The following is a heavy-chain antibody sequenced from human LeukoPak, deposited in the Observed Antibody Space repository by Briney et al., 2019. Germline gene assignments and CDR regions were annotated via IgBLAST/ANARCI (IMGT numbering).Heavy chain of an antibody. D-gene: IGHD3-22*01. CDR1: GGSISIYY. CDR3: VRIVVVILMDRIDY. Sequence: SETLSLTCSVSGGSISIYYWTWIRQIPGKGLEWIGYIYYTGTTNYNPLFESRATISVDTSKNQFSLKLSSVTAADTAVYYCVRIVVVILMDRIDYWGQGTLVTVSS. V-gene: IGHV4-59*08. J-gene: IGHJ4*02. CDR2: IYYTGTT.